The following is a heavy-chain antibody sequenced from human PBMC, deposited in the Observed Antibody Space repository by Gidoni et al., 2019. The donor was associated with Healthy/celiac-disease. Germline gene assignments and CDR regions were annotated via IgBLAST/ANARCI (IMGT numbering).Heavy chain of an antibody. CDR1: GFTFSSYS. J-gene: IGHJ4*02. Sequence: EVQLVESGGGLVKPGGSLRPPCAASGFTFSSYSMNWVRQAPGKGLEWVCSIGSSRYYIYYADSVKGLFPISRDNAKNSLYLQMNSLSAEDTAVYYCGRGGGYQLLFGYWGQGTLVTVSS. D-gene: IGHD2-2*01. V-gene: IGHV3-21*01. CDR2: IGSSRYYI. CDR3: GRGGGYQLLFGY.